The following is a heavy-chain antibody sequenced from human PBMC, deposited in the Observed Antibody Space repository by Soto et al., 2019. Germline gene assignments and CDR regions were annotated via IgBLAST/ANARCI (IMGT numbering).Heavy chain of an antibody. V-gene: IGHV1-69*01. CDR1: GGTFSSYA. J-gene: IGHJ6*02. Sequence: QVQLVQSGAEVKKPGSSVTVSCKASGGTFSSYAISWVRQAPGQGLEWMGGIIPIFGTANYAQKFQGRVTIPADESTSTADMELSSLRSEGTAVYYCARGRLAVGMGSYGMDVWGQGTTVSVSS. CDR2: IIPIFGTA. CDR3: ARGRLAVGMGSYGMDV. D-gene: IGHD6-13*01.